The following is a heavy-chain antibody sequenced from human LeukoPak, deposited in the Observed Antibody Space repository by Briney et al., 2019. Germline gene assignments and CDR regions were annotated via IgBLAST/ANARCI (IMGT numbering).Heavy chain of an antibody. CDR2: IYHSGST. CDR3: ARGYYDFWSGYFRGAFDI. Sequence: SETLSLTCAVSGYSISSGYYWGWIRQPPGKGLEWIGSIYHSGSTYYNPSLKSRVTISVDTSKNQFSLKLSSVTAADTAVYYCARGYYDFWSGYFRGAFDIWGQGTMVTVSS. J-gene: IGHJ3*02. V-gene: IGHV4-38-2*01. CDR1: GYSISSGYY. D-gene: IGHD3-3*01.